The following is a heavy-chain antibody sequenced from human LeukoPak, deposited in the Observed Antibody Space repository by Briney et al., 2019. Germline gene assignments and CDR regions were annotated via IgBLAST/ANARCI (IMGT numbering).Heavy chain of an antibody. Sequence: ASVKVSCKASGYTFTSYDINWVRQATGQGLEWMGWMNPNSGNTGYAQKFQGRVTITRNTSISTAYMELSSLRSEDTAVYYCARDFLLLGNYDLFDPWGQGTLVTVSS. J-gene: IGHJ5*02. CDR2: MNPNSGNT. CDR1: GYTFTSYD. D-gene: IGHD4-23*01. V-gene: IGHV1-8*03. CDR3: ARDFLLLGNYDLFDP.